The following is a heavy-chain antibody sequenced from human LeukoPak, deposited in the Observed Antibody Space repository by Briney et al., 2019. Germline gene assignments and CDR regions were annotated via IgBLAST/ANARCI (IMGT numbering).Heavy chain of an antibody. CDR1: GFTFSSYA. V-gene: IGHV3-23*01. CDR2: ISTSGDFT. CDR3: AGCSGGSCYSRGKYGVDV. D-gene: IGHD2-15*01. Sequence: GGSLRLSCATSGFTFSSYAMNWVRQAPGRGLECVSFISTSGDFTYYAASVKGRFTVSRDNSKNTLYLQMNSLGADDTAVYYCAGCSGGSCYSRGKYGVDVWGQGTTVIVSS. J-gene: IGHJ6*02.